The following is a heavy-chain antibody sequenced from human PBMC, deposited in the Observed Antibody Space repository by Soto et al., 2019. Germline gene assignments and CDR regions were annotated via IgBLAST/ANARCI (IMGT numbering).Heavy chain of an antibody. CDR3: ATTPPMAVAANHNYYYYYGMDV. Sequence: ASVKVSCKVSGYTLTELSMHWVRQAPGKGLEWMGGFDPEDGETIYAQKFQGRVTMTEDTSTDTAYMELSSLRSEDTAVYYCATTPPMAVAANHNYYYYYGMDVWGQGTTVTVSS. CDR2: FDPEDGET. J-gene: IGHJ6*02. D-gene: IGHD6-19*01. CDR1: GYTLTELS. V-gene: IGHV1-24*01.